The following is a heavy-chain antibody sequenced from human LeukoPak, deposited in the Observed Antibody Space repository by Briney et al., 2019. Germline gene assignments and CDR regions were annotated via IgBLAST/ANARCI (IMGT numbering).Heavy chain of an antibody. CDR3: ARAPTNCFDY. CDR1: GYTFTSYY. Sequence: ASVKVSCTASGYTFTSYYMHWVRQAPGQGLEWMGIINPSGGSTSYAQKFQGRVTMTRDTSTSTVYIELSSLRSEDTAVYYCARAPTNCFDYWGQGTLVTVSS. D-gene: IGHD2-15*01. J-gene: IGHJ4*02. V-gene: IGHV1-46*01. CDR2: INPSGGST.